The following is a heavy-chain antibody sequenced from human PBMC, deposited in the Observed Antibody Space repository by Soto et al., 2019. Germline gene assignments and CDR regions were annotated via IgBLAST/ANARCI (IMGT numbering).Heavy chain of an antibody. Sequence: AASVKVSCKASGYNFIDYGINWVRQAPGQGLEYLGWISAYTGNTNFAQSLQGRVTLTTDSATNTAYLDLRSLRTDDTAVYYCARDLKPYFYSSALKPFDPWGQGTLVTVSS. D-gene: IGHD3-10*01. J-gene: IGHJ5*02. V-gene: IGHV1-18*01. CDR1: GYNFIDYG. CDR2: ISAYTGNT. CDR3: ARDLKPYFYSSALKPFDP.